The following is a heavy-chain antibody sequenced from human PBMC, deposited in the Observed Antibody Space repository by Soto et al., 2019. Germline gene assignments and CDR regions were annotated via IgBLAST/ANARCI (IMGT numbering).Heavy chain of an antibody. CDR1: GFIFNTYA. D-gene: IGHD1-20*01. CDR2: ISGSGDTT. J-gene: IGHJ4*02. Sequence: EVQLLESGGGLVQPGGSLRLSCAASGFIFNTYAMSWVRQAPGKGLEWVSAISGSGDTTYYADSLKGRFTISRDNSKNTVHLQMNSLRADDTAVYYCAKNNRKDWGQGTLVTVSS. CDR3: AKNNRKD. V-gene: IGHV3-23*01.